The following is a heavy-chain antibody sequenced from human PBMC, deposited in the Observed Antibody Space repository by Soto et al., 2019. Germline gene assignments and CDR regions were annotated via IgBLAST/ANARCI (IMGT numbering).Heavy chain of an antibody. CDR2: INRDGSQT. J-gene: IGHJ4*02. CDR3: ARDVLGGYDY. Sequence: GGSLRLSCEASGFTLSSCWMGWVRQAPGMGLEWVANINRDGSQTYYVDSVKGRFTISRDNTRNSLYLQMNSLRAEDTALYYCARDVLGGYDYWGQGTLVTVSS. CDR1: GFTLSSCW. V-gene: IGHV3-7*01. D-gene: IGHD5-12*01.